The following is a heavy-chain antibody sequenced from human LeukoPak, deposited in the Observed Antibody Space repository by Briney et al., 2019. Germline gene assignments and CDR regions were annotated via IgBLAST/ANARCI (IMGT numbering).Heavy chain of an antibody. V-gene: IGHV4-59*12. D-gene: IGHD2-2*01. CDR2: IYYSGST. Sequence: SETLSLTCTVSGGSISSYYWSWIRQPPGKGLEWIGYIYYSGSTNYNPSLKSRVTISVDTSKNQFSLKLSSVTAADTAVYYCASRCSSTSCYVENFDYWGQGTLVTVSS. CDR3: ASRCSSTSCYVENFDY. CDR1: GGSISSYY. J-gene: IGHJ4*02.